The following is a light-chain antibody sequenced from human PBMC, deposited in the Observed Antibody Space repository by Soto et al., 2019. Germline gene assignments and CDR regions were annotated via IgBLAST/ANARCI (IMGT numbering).Light chain of an antibody. V-gene: IGKV3-20*01. CDR3: QQYGSSPT. CDR1: QSVSSNY. Sequence: EIVLTQSPGTLSLSPGERATLSYRASQSVSSNYLAWYQQKPGQAPRLLIYGASSRATGIPDRFSGSGSGTDFILTISRLEPEDFAVYYCQQYGSSPTFGQGTKVDIK. CDR2: GAS. J-gene: IGKJ1*01.